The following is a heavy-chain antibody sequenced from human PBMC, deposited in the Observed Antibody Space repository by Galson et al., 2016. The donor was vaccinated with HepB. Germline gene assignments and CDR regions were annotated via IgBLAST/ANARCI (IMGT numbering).Heavy chain of an antibody. D-gene: IGHD4-11*01. CDR1: GFTFSTYD. J-gene: IGHJ4*02. Sequence: SLRLSCAASGFTFSTYDMNWVRQAPGKGLEWVSSIGPTGSNKHSADSVKGRIAISRDNAMNSMYLQLNSLRDEDTAVYYCTGGGLQYYFDCWGQGALVTVSS. CDR2: IGPTGSNK. V-gene: IGHV3-21*06. CDR3: TGGGLQYYFDC.